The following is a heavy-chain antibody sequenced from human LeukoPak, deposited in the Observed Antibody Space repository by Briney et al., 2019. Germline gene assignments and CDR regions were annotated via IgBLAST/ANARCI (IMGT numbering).Heavy chain of an antibody. CDR1: GFTFSNHA. Sequence: PGGSLRLSCAASGFTFSNHAMSWVRQAPGKGQQWVSVISGGGRTTEYADSVKGRFTVSRDNSVNTLSLHMDSLRVEDTAIYYCAKNVVFTRYFDSWGQGTLVTVSS. J-gene: IGHJ4*02. CDR3: AKNVVFTRYFDS. V-gene: IGHV3-23*01. CDR2: ISGGGRTT. D-gene: IGHD1-1*01.